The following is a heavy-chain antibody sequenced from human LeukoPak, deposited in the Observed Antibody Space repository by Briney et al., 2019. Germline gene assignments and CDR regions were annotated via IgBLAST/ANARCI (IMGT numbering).Heavy chain of an antibody. V-gene: IGHV1-24*01. D-gene: IGHD1-26*01. CDR2: FDPEDGET. J-gene: IGHJ4*02. CDR3: ATLNVGGQPVDY. CDR1: GYTLTELS. Sequence: ASVKVSCKVSGYTLTELSMHWGRQAPGKGLEWMGGFDPEDGETIYAQKFQGRVTMTEDTSTDTAYMELSSLRSEDTAVYYCATLNVGGQPVDYWGQGTLVTVSS.